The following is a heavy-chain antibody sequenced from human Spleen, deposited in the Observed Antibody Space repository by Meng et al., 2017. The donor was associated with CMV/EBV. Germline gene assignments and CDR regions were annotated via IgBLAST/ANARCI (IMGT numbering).Heavy chain of an antibody. Sequence: GGSLRLSCAASGFTFSNAWMSWVRQAPGKGLEWVANIKQDGSEKYYVDSVKGRFTISRDNAKNSLYLQMNSLRAEDTAVYYCAREGYYDSSGYWGDDAFDIWGQGTMVTVSS. CDR2: IKQDGSEK. CDR1: GFTFSNAW. V-gene: IGHV3-7*01. J-gene: IGHJ3*02. CDR3: AREGYYDSSGYWGDDAFDI. D-gene: IGHD3-22*01.